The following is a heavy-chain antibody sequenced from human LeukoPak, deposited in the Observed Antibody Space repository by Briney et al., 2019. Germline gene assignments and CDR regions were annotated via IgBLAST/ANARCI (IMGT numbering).Heavy chain of an antibody. CDR1: GGSISSYY. Sequence: SETLSLTCTVSGGSISSYYWSWIRQPPGKGLEWIGYIYYSGSTNYNPSLKSRVTISVDTSKNQFSLKLSSVTAADTAVYYFGKVRWAGSRGGAFDYWGQGTLVTVSS. CDR3: GKVRWAGSRGGAFDY. CDR2: IYYSGST. D-gene: IGHD3-10*01. J-gene: IGHJ4*02. V-gene: IGHV4-59*01.